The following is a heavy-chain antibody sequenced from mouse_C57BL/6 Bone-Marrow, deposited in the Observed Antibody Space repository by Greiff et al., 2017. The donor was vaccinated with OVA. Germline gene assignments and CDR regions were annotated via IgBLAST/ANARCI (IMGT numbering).Heavy chain of an antibody. Sequence: EVKLVESGGGLVQPGGSLKLSCAASGFTFSDYYMYWVRQTPEKRLEWVAYISNGGGSTYYPDTVKGRFTISRDNAKNTLYLQMSRLKSEDTAMYYCARSYGYYAAYWGQGTLVTVSA. D-gene: IGHD2-3*01. CDR1: GFTFSDYY. V-gene: IGHV5-12*01. CDR3: ARSYGYYAAY. J-gene: IGHJ3*01. CDR2: ISNGGGST.